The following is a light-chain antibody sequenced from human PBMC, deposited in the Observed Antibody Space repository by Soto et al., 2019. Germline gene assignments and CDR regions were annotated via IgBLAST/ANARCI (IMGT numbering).Light chain of an antibody. Sequence: EIVLTQSPGTLSLSPGERATLSCRASQSVSSTYLAWYQQKPGQAPRLLIYGASSRATGIPDRFSGSGSGTDFTLTISRLEPEDVAVYYCQQYGSQYTFGQGTKLEIK. J-gene: IGKJ2*01. V-gene: IGKV3-20*01. CDR3: QQYGSQYT. CDR1: QSVSSTY. CDR2: GAS.